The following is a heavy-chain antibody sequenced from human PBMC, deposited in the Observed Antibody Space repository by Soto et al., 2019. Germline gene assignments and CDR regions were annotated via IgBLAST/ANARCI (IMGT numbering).Heavy chain of an antibody. CDR2: ISYDGSNK. J-gene: IGHJ4*02. CDR3: AKDVPLHYYDSSGYLDY. V-gene: IGHV3-30*18. CDR1: GFTFSSYG. Sequence: GGSLRLSCAASGFTFSSYGMHWVRQAPGKGLEWVAVISYDGSNKYYADSVKGRFTISRDNSKNTLYLQMNSLRAEDTAVYYCAKDVPLHYYDSSGYLDYWGQGTLVTGS. D-gene: IGHD3-22*01.